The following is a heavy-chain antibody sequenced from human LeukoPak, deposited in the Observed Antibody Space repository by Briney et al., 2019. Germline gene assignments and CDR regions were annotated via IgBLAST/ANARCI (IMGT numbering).Heavy chain of an antibody. CDR3: ARRDITSGWSFNY. Sequence: SETLSLTCSVSGDSISNYHWSWFRQPAGKGLEWIGQSHSSGRTNYNPPLESRVTVSIDTPENQFSLTIRSVTATDTAIYYCARRDITSGWSFNYWGQGILVTVS. CDR2: SHSSGRT. J-gene: IGHJ4*02. CDR1: GDSISNYH. V-gene: IGHV4-4*07. D-gene: IGHD6-19*01.